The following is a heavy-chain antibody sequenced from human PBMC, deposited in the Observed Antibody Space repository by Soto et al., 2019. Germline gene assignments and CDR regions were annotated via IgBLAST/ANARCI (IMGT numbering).Heavy chain of an antibody. Sequence: GGSLRLSCAASGFTFSSYAMSWVRQAPGKGLEWVSVISGSGGTTYYADSVKGRFTISRDNSKNTLYLQMNSLRAEDTAAYYCAKILGYYFDSSGPGYFQHWGQGTLVTVSS. D-gene: IGHD3-22*01. CDR3: AKILGYYFDSSGPGYFQH. CDR1: GFTFSSYA. CDR2: ISGSGGTT. J-gene: IGHJ1*01. V-gene: IGHV3-23*01.